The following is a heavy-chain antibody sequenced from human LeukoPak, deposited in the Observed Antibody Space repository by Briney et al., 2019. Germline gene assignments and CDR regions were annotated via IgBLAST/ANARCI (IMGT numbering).Heavy chain of an antibody. J-gene: IGHJ4*02. D-gene: IGHD2-15*01. V-gene: IGHV3-53*01. Sequence: PGGSLRLSXAASGFTVSSNHMSWVRQAPGKGLEWVSVIYSGGSTYYADSVKGRFTISRDNSKNTLYLQMNSLRAEDTAVYYCARKYCSGGSCYWVDDYWGQGTLVTVSS. CDR3: ARKYCSGGSCYWVDDY. CDR1: GFTVSSNH. CDR2: IYSGGST.